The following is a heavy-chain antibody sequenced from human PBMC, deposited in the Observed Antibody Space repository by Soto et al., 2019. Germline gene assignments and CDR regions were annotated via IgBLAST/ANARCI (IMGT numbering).Heavy chain of an antibody. CDR2: IWFDGGNK. J-gene: IGHJ4*02. D-gene: IGHD2-15*01. CDR3: ARERSSTWYYFEY. CDR1: GFTFSTYG. Sequence: PVGSLRFSCAASGFTFSTYGMHWVRQAPGKGLEWVAVIWFDGGNKYYADSVKGRFTISRDNSKNTLYLQMNSLRAEDTAVYYCARERSSTWYYFEYWGQGTQVTVSS. V-gene: IGHV3-33*01.